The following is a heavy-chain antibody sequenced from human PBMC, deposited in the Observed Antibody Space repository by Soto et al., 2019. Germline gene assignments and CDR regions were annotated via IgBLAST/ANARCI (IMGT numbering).Heavy chain of an antibody. Sequence: QVQLQESGPGLVKPSQTLSLTCTVSGGSISSGGYYWSWIRQHPGKGLEWIGYIYYSGSTYYNPSLKSRVTISVDTSKNQFSLKLSSVTAADTAVYYCAREGEQQLVRLRPEKWFDPWGQGTLVTVSS. J-gene: IGHJ5*02. D-gene: IGHD6-13*01. CDR3: AREGEQQLVRLRPEKWFDP. V-gene: IGHV4-31*03. CDR1: GGSISSGGYY. CDR2: IYYSGST.